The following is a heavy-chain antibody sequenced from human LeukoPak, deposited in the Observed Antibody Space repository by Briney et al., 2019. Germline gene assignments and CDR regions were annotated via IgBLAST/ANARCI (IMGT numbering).Heavy chain of an antibody. J-gene: IGHJ4*02. V-gene: IGHV4-38-2*02. Sequence: SETLSLTCTVSGYSISSGYYWGWIRQPPGKGLEWIGSIYHSGSTYYNPSLKSRVTISVDTSKNQFSLKLSSVTAADTAMYYCARVYGDLRVDYWGQGTLVTVSS. D-gene: IGHD4-17*01. CDR3: ARVYGDLRVDY. CDR2: IYHSGST. CDR1: GYSISSGYY.